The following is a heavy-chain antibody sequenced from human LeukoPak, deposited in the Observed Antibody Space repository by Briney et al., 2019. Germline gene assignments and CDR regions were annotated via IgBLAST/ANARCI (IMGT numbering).Heavy chain of an antibody. D-gene: IGHD4-23*01. CDR2: MNPNSGNT. CDR1: GYTFTTYD. V-gene: IGHV1-8*01. J-gene: IGHJ5*02. Sequence: ASVKVSCKASGYTFTTYDINWVRQAPGQGLEWMGWMNPNSGNTGYAQKFQGRVTMTRNTSISTAYMELSSLRSEDTAVYYCARGPNKSDGGNSGSAWFDPWGQGTLVTVSS. CDR3: ARGPNKSDGGNSGSAWFDP.